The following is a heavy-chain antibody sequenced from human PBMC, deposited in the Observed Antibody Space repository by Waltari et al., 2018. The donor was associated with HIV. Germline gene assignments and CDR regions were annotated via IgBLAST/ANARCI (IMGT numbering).Heavy chain of an antibody. CDR3: ARGLPKQWLAYFDY. V-gene: IGHV5-51*01. D-gene: IGHD6-19*01. Sequence: EVQLVQSGAEVKKPGESLKISCKSSGYNFTTYWIGWVRQMPGKGLEWMGIIHPGDADTRYSPSFQGQVTISADKSISTAFLQWSSLKASDTAMYYCARGLPKQWLAYFDYWGQGTLVIVSS. CDR1: GYNFTTYW. CDR2: IHPGDADT. J-gene: IGHJ4*02.